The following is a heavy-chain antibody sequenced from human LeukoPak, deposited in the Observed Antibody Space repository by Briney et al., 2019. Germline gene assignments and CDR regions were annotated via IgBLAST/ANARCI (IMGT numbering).Heavy chain of an antibody. CDR3: TTGPIQIWSLNVDY. CDR1: GFTFSNVW. Sequence: GGSVRLSCAGSGFTFSNVWMSWVRQAPGKGLEWIGRIKTKSDGETTDYGAAVKGRVTISRDDTKNTVFLQMTGLKTEDTGIYFCTTGPIQIWSLNVDYRGQGTPVTVSS. CDR2: IKTKSDGETT. V-gene: IGHV3-15*01. D-gene: IGHD5-18*01. J-gene: IGHJ4*02.